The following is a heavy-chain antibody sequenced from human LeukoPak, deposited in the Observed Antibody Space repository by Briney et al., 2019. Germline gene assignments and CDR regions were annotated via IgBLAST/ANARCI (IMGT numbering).Heavy chain of an antibody. CDR1: GYTFSNYG. CDR3: AASNLAQGFYFDY. V-gene: IGHV1-18*01. Sequence: ASVKVSCKASGYTFSNYGISWVRQAPGQGLEWMGWISAYNGNTNYAQKLQGRVTMTTDTSTSTAYMELRSLRSDDTAVYYCAASNLAQGFYFDYWGQGTLVTVSS. CDR2: ISAYNGNT. J-gene: IGHJ4*02.